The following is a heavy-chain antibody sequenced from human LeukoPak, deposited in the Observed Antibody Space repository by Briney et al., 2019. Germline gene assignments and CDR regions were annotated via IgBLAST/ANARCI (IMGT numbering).Heavy chain of an antibody. CDR3: ARVGYSSSSGVYYYYYMDV. CDR1: GFTVSSNY. D-gene: IGHD6-6*01. V-gene: IGHV3-53*01. CDR2: IYSGGST. J-gene: IGHJ6*03. Sequence: GGSLRLSCAASGFTVSSNYMSWVRQAPGKGLEWVSVIYSGGSTYYADSVKGRFTISRDNSKNTLYLQMNSLRAEDTAVYYCARVGYSSSSGVYYYYYMDVWGKGTTVTVSS.